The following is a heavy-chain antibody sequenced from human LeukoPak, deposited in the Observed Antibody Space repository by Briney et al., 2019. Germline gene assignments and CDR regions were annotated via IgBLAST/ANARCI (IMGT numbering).Heavy chain of an antibody. V-gene: IGHV3-33*01. D-gene: IGHD3-22*01. J-gene: IGHJ4*02. CDR1: GFTFSSYG. CDR2: IWYDGSNK. Sequence: SGGSLRLSCAASGFTFSSYGMHWVRQAPGKGLEWVAVIWYDGSNKYYADSVKGRFTISRDNSKNTLYLQMNSLRAEDTAVYYCARARHYYDSSGYYLDYWGQGTLVTVSS. CDR3: ARARHYYDSSGYYLDY.